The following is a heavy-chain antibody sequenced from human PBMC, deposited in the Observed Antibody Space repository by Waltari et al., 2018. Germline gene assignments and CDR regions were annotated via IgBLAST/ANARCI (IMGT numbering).Heavy chain of an antibody. V-gene: IGHV3-21*01. CDR3: ARDGIAAAGPYY. D-gene: IGHD6-13*01. Sequence: EVQLVESGGGLVKPGGSLRLSCAASGFTFSSYSMNWVRQAPGKGLGWVSSISSSSSYIYYADSVKGRFTISRDNAKNSLYLQMNSLRAEDTAVYYCARDGIAAAGPYYWGQGTLVTVSS. CDR1: GFTFSSYS. CDR2: ISSSSSYI. J-gene: IGHJ4*02.